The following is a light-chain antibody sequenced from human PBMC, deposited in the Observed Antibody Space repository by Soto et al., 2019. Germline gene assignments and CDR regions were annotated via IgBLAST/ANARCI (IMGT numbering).Light chain of an antibody. J-gene: IGLJ1*01. CDR1: SSNIGNNY. V-gene: IGLV1-51*02. CDR2: ESN. CDR3: GTWDHTLIGFF. Sequence: QSALTQPPSVSAAPGQKVTISCSGSSSNIGNNYVSWYQQLPGTAPKLLIYESNRRPSGIPDRFSGSKSGTSATLGITGLQTGDEADYYCGTWDHTLIGFFFGTGTKVTVL.